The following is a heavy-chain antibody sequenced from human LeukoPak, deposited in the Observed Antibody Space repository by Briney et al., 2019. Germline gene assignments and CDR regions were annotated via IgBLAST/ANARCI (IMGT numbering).Heavy chain of an antibody. CDR1: GFTFSNYW. CDR2: IKEDGSEK. J-gene: IGHJ4*02. V-gene: IGHV3-7*04. CDR3: ARGGNYAPFDY. D-gene: IGHD1-7*01. Sequence: GGSLRLSCAASGFTFSNYWMCWVRQAPGKGLEWVANIKEDGSEKYYVDSVKGRFTISRDNAKNSLYLQMNSLRVDDTAIYYCARGGNYAPFDYWGQGALVAVSS.